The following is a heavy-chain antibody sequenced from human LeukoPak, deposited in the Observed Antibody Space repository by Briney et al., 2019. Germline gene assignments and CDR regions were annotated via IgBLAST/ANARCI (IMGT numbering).Heavy chain of an antibody. CDR1: GFTFSSYA. CDR2: ISTSGGDT. D-gene: IGHD4-23*01. CDR3: AKGILRGNYYYFDY. V-gene: IGHV3-23*01. Sequence: PGGSLRLSCAASGFTFSSYAMSWVRQAPGKELEWVSSISTSGGDTYYADSVKGRFTISRDNSKNTAYLQMNSLRAEDTAVYSCAKGILRGNYYYFDYWGQGTLVTVSS. J-gene: IGHJ4*02.